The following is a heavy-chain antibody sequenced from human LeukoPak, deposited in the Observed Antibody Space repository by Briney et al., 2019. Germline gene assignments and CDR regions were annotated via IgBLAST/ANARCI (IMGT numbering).Heavy chain of an antibody. CDR3: AKDRAAYSGARGFDY. Sequence: GGSLRLSCAASGFTFSSYAMSWVRQAPGKGLEWVSHISAGGGTTYYADSVKGRFTISRDNSKNTLYPQMNSLRAEDTAVYYCAKDRAAYSGARGFDYWGQGTLVTVSS. V-gene: IGHV3-23*01. CDR2: ISAGGGTT. CDR1: GFTFSSYA. J-gene: IGHJ4*02. D-gene: IGHD5-12*01.